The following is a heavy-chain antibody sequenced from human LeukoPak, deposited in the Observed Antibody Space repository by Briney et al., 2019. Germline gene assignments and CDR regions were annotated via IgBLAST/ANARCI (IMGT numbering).Heavy chain of an antibody. J-gene: IGHJ4*02. CDR3: ARDQVGRMVGERY. CDR1: GFTFSSHA. CDR2: ISYDGSNK. D-gene: IGHD1-26*01. V-gene: IGHV3-30-3*01. Sequence: GGSLRLSCAASGFTFSSHAMHWVRQAPGKGLEWVAVISYDGSNKYYADSVKGRFTISRDNSKNTLYLQMNSLRAEDTAVYYCARDQVGRMVGERYWGQGTLVTVSS.